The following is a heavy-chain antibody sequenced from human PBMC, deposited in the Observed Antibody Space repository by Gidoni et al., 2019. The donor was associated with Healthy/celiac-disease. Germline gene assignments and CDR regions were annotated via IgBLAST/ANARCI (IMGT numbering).Heavy chain of an antibody. CDR3: ARGGRAAAGFSDY. D-gene: IGHD6-13*01. J-gene: IGHJ4*02. Sequence: QVQLVESGGGVVQPGRSLRLSCAASGFPFSSYAMHWVRQAPGKGLEWVAVISYDGSNKYYADSVKGRFTISRDNSKNTLYLQMNSLRAEDTAVYYCARGGRAAAGFSDYWGQGTLVTVSS. CDR1: GFPFSSYA. CDR2: ISYDGSNK. V-gene: IGHV3-30*04.